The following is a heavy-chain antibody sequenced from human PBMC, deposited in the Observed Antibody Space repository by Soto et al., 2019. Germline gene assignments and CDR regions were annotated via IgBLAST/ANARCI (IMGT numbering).Heavy chain of an antibody. D-gene: IGHD2-21*01. CDR3: AVSSVVGGNWFDP. Sequence: QVQLVQSGAEVKKPGSSVKVSCKASGGTFSSYTISWVRQAPGQGLEWMGRIIPILGIANYAQKFQGRVTITADKSTSTAYMELSSLRSEDTAVYYCAVSSVVGGNWFDPWGQGTLVTVSS. J-gene: IGHJ5*02. V-gene: IGHV1-69*02. CDR2: IIPILGIA. CDR1: GGTFSSYT.